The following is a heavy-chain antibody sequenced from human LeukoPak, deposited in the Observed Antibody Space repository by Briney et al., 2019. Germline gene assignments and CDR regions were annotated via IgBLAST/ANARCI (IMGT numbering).Heavy chain of an antibody. CDR3: ARGGPDYYDSSGTLDAFDI. Sequence: PSETLSLTCTVSGGSISSYYWSWIRQPPGKGLEWIGYIYYSGSTNYNPSLKRRVTISVDTSKNQFSLKLSSVTAADTAVYYCARGGPDYYDSSGTLDAFDIWGQGTMVTVSS. CDR1: GGSISSYY. D-gene: IGHD3-22*01. CDR2: IYYSGST. J-gene: IGHJ3*02. V-gene: IGHV4-59*01.